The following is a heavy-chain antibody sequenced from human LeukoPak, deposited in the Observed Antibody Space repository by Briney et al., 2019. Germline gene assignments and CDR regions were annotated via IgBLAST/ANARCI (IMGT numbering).Heavy chain of an antibody. CDR1: GYTFTSYY. CDR3: ARDRARTSIAARYFDY. Sequence: ASVKVSCKASGYTFTSYYMHWVRQAPGQGLEWMGIINPSGGSTSYAQKFQGRVTMTRDMSTSTVYMELSSLRPEDTAVYYCARDRARTSIAARYFDYWGQGTLVTVSS. V-gene: IGHV1-46*01. D-gene: IGHD6-6*01. CDR2: INPSGGST. J-gene: IGHJ4*02.